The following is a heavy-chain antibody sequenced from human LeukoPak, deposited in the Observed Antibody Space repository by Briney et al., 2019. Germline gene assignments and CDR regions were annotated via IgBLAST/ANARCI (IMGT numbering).Heavy chain of an antibody. CDR3: ARVLRPMASQYSFDY. CDR2: IYYSGTT. V-gene: IGHV4-59*01. CDR1: GASINTYY. J-gene: IGHJ4*02. Sequence: PSETLSLTCTVSGASINTYYWIWIRQPPGKGLVWFGYIYYSGTTSYNPSLKTRVTISIDASKNQFYLKLSFVTAADTAVYYCARVLRPMASQYSFDYWGQGNLVTVSS. D-gene: IGHD3-10*01.